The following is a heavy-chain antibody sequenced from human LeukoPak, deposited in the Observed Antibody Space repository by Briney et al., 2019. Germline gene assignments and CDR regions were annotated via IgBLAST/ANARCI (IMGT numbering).Heavy chain of an antibody. CDR1: GYTFTAYY. V-gene: IGHV1-2*02. CDR3: AKDGVGATTGYYYMDV. D-gene: IGHD1-26*01. J-gene: IGHJ6*03. Sequence: ASVKVSCKASGYTFTAYYMHWVRQAPGQGLEWMGWINPSSGGTNYAQNFQGRVTMTRDTSISTAYMELNSLRAEDTAVYYCAKDGVGATTGYYYMDVWGKGTTVTVSS. CDR2: INPSSGGT.